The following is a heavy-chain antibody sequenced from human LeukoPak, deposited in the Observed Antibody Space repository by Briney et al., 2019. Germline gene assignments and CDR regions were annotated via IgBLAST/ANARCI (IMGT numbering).Heavy chain of an antibody. D-gene: IGHD3-3*01. CDR2: ISSSSSTI. J-gene: IGHJ5*02. CDR1: GFTFSSYS. CDR3: ARDKEFTSTTFWSGYNGFDP. Sequence: PGGSLRLSCAASGFTFSSYSMNWVRQAPGKGLEWVSYISSSSSTIYYADSVKGRFTISRDNAKNSLYLQMKSLRDEDTAVYYCARDKEFTSTTFWSGYNGFDPWGQGTLVTVSS. V-gene: IGHV3-48*02.